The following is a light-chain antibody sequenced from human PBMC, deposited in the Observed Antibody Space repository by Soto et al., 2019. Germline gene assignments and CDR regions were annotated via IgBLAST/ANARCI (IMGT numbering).Light chain of an antibody. J-gene: IGLJ1*01. CDR1: STDVGGYNY. CDR3: CSYAGSYRV. CDR2: DVS. V-gene: IGLV2-11*01. Sequence: QSALTQPRSVSGSPGQSVTISCTGASTDVGGYNYVSWYQHHPGKAPKLMIYDVSKRPSGVPDRFSGSKSGNTASLTISGLQAEDEGDYYCCSYAGSYRVFGTGTKLTVL.